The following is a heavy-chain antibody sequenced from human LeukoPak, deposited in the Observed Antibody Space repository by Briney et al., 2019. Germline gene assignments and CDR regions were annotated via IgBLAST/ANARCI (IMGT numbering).Heavy chain of an antibody. CDR3: AREPQKINPLDY. V-gene: IGHV1-2*02. CDR2: INPNSGGT. Sequence: ASVKVSCKASGYTFTGYYMHWVRQAPGQGLEWMGWINPNSGGTNCAQKFQGRVTMTRDTSISTAYMELSRLRSDDTAVYYCAREPQKINPLDYWGQGTLVTVSS. CDR1: GYTFTGYY. J-gene: IGHJ4*02.